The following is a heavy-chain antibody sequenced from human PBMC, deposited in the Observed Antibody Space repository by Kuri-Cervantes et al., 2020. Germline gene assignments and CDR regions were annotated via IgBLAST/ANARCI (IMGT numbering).Heavy chain of an antibody. D-gene: IGHD3-16*01. CDR2: INSDGSST. Sequence: GESLKISCAASGFIFSDYWMHWVRQAPGKGLVWVSVINSDGSSTSSADSVKGRFTISRDNAKNTLYLQMNSLRAEDTAVYYCASYTNFWGSYTEYWGQGTLVTVSS. CDR1: GFIFSDYW. CDR3: ASYTNFWGSYTEY. V-gene: IGHV3-74*01. J-gene: IGHJ4*02.